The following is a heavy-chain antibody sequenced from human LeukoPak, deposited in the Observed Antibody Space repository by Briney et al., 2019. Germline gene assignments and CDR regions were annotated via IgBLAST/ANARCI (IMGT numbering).Heavy chain of an antibody. CDR1: GYTFTGYY. V-gene: IGHV1-2*02. J-gene: IGHJ4*02. D-gene: IGHD6-13*01. CDR3: ARGRDSSSWTLFDY. Sequence: ASVKVSCKASGYTFTGYYMHWVRQAPGQGLEWMGWINPNSGGTNYAQKFQGRVTMTRDTSISTAYMELSSLRSEDTAVYYCARGRDSSSWTLFDYWGQGTLVTVSS. CDR2: INPNSGGT.